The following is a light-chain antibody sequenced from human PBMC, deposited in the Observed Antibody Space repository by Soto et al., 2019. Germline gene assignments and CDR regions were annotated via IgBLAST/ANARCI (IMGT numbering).Light chain of an antibody. Sequence: DIHMSQSPSTLSASVGDRVTITCRASQSISSWLAWYQQRPGKAPKLLIYKASTLESGVPSRFSGSGSGTEFTLTISSLQPDDFATYYCQQYNSCSWTFGQGTKVDIK. CDR1: QSISSW. V-gene: IGKV1-5*03. J-gene: IGKJ1*01. CDR2: KAS. CDR3: QQYNSCSWT.